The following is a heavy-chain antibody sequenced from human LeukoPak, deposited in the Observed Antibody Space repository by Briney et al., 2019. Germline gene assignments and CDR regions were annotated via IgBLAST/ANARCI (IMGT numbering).Heavy chain of an antibody. Sequence: SETLSLTCTVSGGSISSGGYYWSWIRQHPGKGLEWIGYIYYSGSTYYNPSFKSRVTISVDTSKNQFSLKLSSVTAADTAVYYCARVLSGVPPGPYYYGMDVWGQGTTVTVSS. CDR3: ARVLSGVPPGPYYYGMDV. J-gene: IGHJ6*02. CDR1: GGSISSGGYY. V-gene: IGHV4-31*03. D-gene: IGHD1-14*01. CDR2: IYYSGST.